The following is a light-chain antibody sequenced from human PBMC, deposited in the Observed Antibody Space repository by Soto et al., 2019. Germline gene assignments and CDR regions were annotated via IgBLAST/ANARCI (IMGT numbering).Light chain of an antibody. Sequence: EIVMKHSPATVSVSPWERVTLSCRASQSAISNLAWYQQKPGQTPRLLIYDASTRATGIPARFSGSGSGTEFTLTISSLLSEDFAVYYCHQYYKWPLTFGGGTKVDNK. J-gene: IGKJ4*01. CDR1: QSAISN. CDR3: HQYYKWPLT. CDR2: DAS. V-gene: IGKV3-15*01.